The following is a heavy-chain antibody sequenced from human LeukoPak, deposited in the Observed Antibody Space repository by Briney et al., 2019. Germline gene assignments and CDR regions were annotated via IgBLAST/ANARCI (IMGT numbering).Heavy chain of an antibody. J-gene: IGHJ4*02. V-gene: IGHV3-48*01. Sequence: GGSLRLSCAASGFTFSSYSMNWVRQAPGKGLEWVSYISSSSSTIYYADSVKGRFTISRDNAKNSLYLQMNSLRAEDTAVYYCARAGPNYDSWSGPWDYFDYWGQGTLVTVSS. CDR1: GFTFSSYS. CDR2: ISSSSSTI. D-gene: IGHD3-3*01. CDR3: ARAGPNYDSWSGPWDYFDY.